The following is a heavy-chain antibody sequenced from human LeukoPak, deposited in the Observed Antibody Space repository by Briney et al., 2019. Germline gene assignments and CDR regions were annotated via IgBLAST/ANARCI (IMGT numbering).Heavy chain of an antibody. Sequence: GGSLRLSCAASGFTVSSNYMNWVRQAPGKGLEWVSYISSSGSTIYYADSVKGRFTISRDNAKNSLYLQMNSLRAEDTAVYYCAELGITMIGGVWGKGTTVTTSS. CDR1: GFTVSSNY. D-gene: IGHD3-10*02. CDR3: AELGITMIGGV. J-gene: IGHJ6*04. V-gene: IGHV3-48*03. CDR2: ISSSGSTI.